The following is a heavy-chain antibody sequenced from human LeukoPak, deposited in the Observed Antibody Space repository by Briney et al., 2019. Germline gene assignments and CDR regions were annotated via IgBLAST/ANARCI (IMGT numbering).Heavy chain of an antibody. D-gene: IGHD2-8*01. CDR1: GYTFTNYY. CDR2: INPSGGSS. J-gene: IGHJ4*02. V-gene: IGHV1-46*01. CDR3: AREAPSNGVRFDY. Sequence: ASVKVSCKASGYTFTNYYMHWVRQAPGQGLEWMGIINPSGGSSTYAQKFQGRVTMTRDTSTSTVYMELSSLRSEDTAFYYCAREAPSNGVRFDYWGQGTLVTVSS.